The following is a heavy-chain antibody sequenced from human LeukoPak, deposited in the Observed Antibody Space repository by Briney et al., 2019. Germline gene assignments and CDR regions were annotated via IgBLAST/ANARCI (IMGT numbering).Heavy chain of an antibody. CDR3: VKRSTGWLQSYYFDY. Sequence: GGSLRLSCAASGFTFSSYAMSWVRQAPGKGLEWVSGISGSGGSTYYADSVKGRFTISRDNSKNTLYLQMSSLRAEDTAVYYCVKRSTGWLQSYYFDYWGQGTLVTVSS. J-gene: IGHJ4*02. CDR2: ISGSGGST. CDR1: GFTFSSYA. V-gene: IGHV3-23*01. D-gene: IGHD5-24*01.